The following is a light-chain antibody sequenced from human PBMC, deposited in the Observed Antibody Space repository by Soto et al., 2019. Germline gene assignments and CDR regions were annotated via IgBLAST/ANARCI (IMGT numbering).Light chain of an antibody. V-gene: IGKV3-15*01. CDR3: QQYTNWPPLT. CDR1: QSVSSN. J-gene: IGKJ4*02. Sequence: EIVMTQAPATLSVSPGERATLSCRASQSVSSNLAWYQQKPGQAPRLLIYGASTRATGIPARFSGSGSGTEFTLPISSLQAEDFAGYYCQQYTNWPPLTFGGGTKVEIK. CDR2: GAS.